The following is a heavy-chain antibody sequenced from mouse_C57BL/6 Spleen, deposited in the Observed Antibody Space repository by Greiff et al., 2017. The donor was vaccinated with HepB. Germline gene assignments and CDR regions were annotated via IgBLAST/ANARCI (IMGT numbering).Heavy chain of an antibody. Sequence: EVKLMESGGGLVKPGGSLKLSCAASGFTFSSYAMSWVRQTPEKRLEWVATISDGGSYTYYPDNVKGRFTISRDNAKNNLYLQMSHLKSEDTAMYYCAREWSWFAYWGQGTLVTVSA. J-gene: IGHJ3*01. D-gene: IGHD1-1*02. CDR1: GFTFSSYA. CDR2: ISDGGSYT. V-gene: IGHV5-4*01. CDR3: AREWSWFAY.